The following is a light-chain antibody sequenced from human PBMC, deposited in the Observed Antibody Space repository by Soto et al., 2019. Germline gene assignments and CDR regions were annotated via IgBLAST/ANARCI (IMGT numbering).Light chain of an antibody. CDR2: DAS. CDR3: QQRSNWPPRLT. V-gene: IGKV3-11*01. CDR1: QTISDIY. J-gene: IGKJ4*01. Sequence: EIVLTQSPGMLSLSPGERATLSCRASQTISDIYFAWYQQKPGQAPRLLIYDASNRATGIPARFSGSGSGTDFTLTISSLEPEDFAVYYCQQRSNWPPRLTFGGGTKVEIK.